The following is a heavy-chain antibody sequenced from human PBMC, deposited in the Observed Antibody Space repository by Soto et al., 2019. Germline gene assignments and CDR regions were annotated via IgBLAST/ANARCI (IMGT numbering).Heavy chain of an antibody. CDR2: INHSGST. V-gene: IGHV4-34*01. D-gene: IGHD2-15*01. CDR1: GGSFSGYY. CDR3: ARVSVGVAAGSFDP. Sequence: QVQLQQWGAGLLKPSETLSLTCAVYGGSFSGYYWSWIRQPPGKGLEWIGEINHSGSTNYNPSLKWRVTISLDSCKNQFSLKLSSVTAADTAVYYCARVSVGVAAGSFDPWGQGTLVTVSS. J-gene: IGHJ5*02.